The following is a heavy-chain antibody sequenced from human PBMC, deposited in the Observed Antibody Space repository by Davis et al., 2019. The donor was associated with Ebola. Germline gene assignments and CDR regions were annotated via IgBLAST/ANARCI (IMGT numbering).Heavy chain of an antibody. J-gene: IGHJ6*02. CDR3: ASGTRWLVRGYYYYGMDV. Sequence: GGSLRLSCAASGFTVSSNYMSWVRQAPGKGLEWVSVIYSGGSTYYADSVKGRFTISRDNSKNTLYLQMNSLRAEDTAVYYCASGTRWLVRGYYYYGMDVWGQGTTVTVSS. CDR2: IYSGGST. D-gene: IGHD6-19*01. CDR1: GFTVSSNY. V-gene: IGHV3-53*01.